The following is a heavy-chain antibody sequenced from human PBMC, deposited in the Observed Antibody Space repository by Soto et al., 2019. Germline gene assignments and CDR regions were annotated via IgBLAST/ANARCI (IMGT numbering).Heavy chain of an antibody. J-gene: IGHJ4*02. D-gene: IGHD1-26*01. CDR1: GYTLTELS. V-gene: IGHV1-24*01. Sequence: GASVKVSCKVSGYTLTELSMHWLRQAPGKGLEWMGGFDPEDGETIYAQKFQGRVTMTEDTSTDTAYMELSSLRSEDTAVYYCATRAWNGGSYFDYWGQGTLVTVSS. CDR3: ATRAWNGGSYFDY. CDR2: FDPEDGET.